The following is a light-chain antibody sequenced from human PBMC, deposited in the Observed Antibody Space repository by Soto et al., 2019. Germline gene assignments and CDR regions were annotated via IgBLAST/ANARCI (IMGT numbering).Light chain of an antibody. CDR1: QSVNSN. CDR3: QQYNNWPWT. CDR2: GAS. Sequence: EIVMTQSPATLSVSPGEGATLSCRASQSVNSNLAWYQQKPGQAPRLLIIGASSGAPGIPSGFSGSGSGTEFPLTISSLQSADLAVYYCQQYNNWPWTFGLGTKVEV. J-gene: IGKJ1*01. V-gene: IGKV3-15*01.